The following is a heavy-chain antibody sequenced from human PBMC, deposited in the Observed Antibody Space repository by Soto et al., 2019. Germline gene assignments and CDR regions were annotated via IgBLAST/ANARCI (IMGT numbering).Heavy chain of an antibody. CDR1: GCSFTSYW. V-gene: IGHV5-10-1*01. CDR2: IDPSDSYT. D-gene: IGHD4-17*01. J-gene: IGHJ6*02. CDR3: ARPAYGDPYGMDA. Sequence: PXESLKISGKGCGCSFTSYWISWVRQMPGKGLEWMGRIDPSDSYTNYSPSFQGHVTISADKSISTAYLQWSSLKASDTAMYYCARPAYGDPYGMDAWGQGPTVTVSS.